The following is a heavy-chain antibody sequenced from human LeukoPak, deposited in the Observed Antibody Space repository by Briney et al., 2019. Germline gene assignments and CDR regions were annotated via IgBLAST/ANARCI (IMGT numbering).Heavy chain of an antibody. Sequence: GGSLRLSCAASGFTFSSYWMSWVRQAPGKGLEWVSSISSSSNYIYYADSVKGRFTISRDNAKNSPYLQMNSLRAEDTAVYYCARAPDGDYDPVFDYWGQGTLVTVSS. D-gene: IGHD4-17*01. CDR1: GFTFSSYW. CDR3: ARAPDGDYDPVFDY. V-gene: IGHV3-21*06. CDR2: ISSSSNYI. J-gene: IGHJ4*02.